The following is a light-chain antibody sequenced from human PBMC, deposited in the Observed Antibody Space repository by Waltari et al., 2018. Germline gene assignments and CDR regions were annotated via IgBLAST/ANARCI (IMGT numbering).Light chain of an antibody. CDR3: QSYDRRLSVVV. CDR2: GNN. Sequence: QSVLTQPPSLSGAPGQRVTISCTGSSSNIGAGYAVHWYQPLPGTAPKLPIYGNNNRPSGVPDRFSASKSGASASLAITGLQSEDEAVYYCQSYDRRLSVVVFGGGTKLTVL. V-gene: IGLV1-40*01. J-gene: IGLJ2*01. CDR1: SSNIGAGYA.